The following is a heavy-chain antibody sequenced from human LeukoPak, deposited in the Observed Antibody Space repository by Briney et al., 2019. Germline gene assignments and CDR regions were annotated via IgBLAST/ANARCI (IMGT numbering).Heavy chain of an antibody. Sequence: GGSLRLSCAASGFTFSSYWMHWVRQAPGKGLVWVSRINSDGSSTSYADSVKGRFTISRDSAKNTLYLQMNSLRAEDTAVYYCARGWRYYDSSGYYYPYYYYYMDVWGKGTTVTVSS. CDR1: GFTFSSYW. CDR2: INSDGSST. D-gene: IGHD3-22*01. CDR3: ARGWRYYDSSGYYYPYYYYYMDV. V-gene: IGHV3-74*01. J-gene: IGHJ6*03.